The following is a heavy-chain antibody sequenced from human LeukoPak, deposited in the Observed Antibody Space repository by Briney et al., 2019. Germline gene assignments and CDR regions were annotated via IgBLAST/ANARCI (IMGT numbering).Heavy chain of an antibody. CDR1: GFTFSSYS. D-gene: IGHD6-13*01. Sequence: GGSLRLSCAASGFTFSSYSMNWVRQAPGKGLEWVSSISSSSSHIYYADSVKGRFTMSRDNAKNSLYLQMNSLRADDTAVYYCARVLEAASFDYWGQGSSVTVSS. V-gene: IGHV3-21*01. CDR2: ISSSSSHI. CDR3: ARVLEAASFDY. J-gene: IGHJ4*02.